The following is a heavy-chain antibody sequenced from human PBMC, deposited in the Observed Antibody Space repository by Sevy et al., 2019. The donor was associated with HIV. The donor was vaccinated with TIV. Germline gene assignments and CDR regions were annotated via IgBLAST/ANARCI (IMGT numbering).Heavy chain of an antibody. D-gene: IGHD3-9*01. J-gene: IGHJ4*02. Sequence: GGSLRLSCEISGFTFSSYWMSWLRQAPGKGLEWMAIINENGSQKYHVDPVKGRFSISRDNAKKSLYLQMSSLRADDTAVYYCARAPASRLQYFDRVYIDYWGQGTLVTVSS. V-gene: IGHV3-7*01. CDR2: INENGSQK. CDR1: GFTFSSYW. CDR3: ARAPASRLQYFDRVYIDY.